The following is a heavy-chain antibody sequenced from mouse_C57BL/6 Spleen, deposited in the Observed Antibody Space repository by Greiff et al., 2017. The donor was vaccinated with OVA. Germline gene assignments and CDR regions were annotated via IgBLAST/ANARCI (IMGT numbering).Heavy chain of an antibody. CDR3: ARYYEYDDYYAMDY. CDR1: GYTFTNYW. D-gene: IGHD2-4*01. Sequence: QVQLQQSGAELVRPGTSVKMSCKASGYTFTNYWIGWAKQRPGHGLEWIGDIYPGGGYTNYNEKFKGKATLTADKSSSTAYMQFSSLTSEDSAIYYCARYYEYDDYYAMDYWGQGTSVTVSS. CDR2: IYPGGGYT. J-gene: IGHJ4*01. V-gene: IGHV1-63*01.